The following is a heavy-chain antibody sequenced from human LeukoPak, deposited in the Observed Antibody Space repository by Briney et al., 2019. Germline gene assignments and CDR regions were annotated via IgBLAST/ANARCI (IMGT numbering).Heavy chain of an antibody. CDR1: GHSFTNYW. CDR2: IYPGDSDS. D-gene: IGHD5-24*01. J-gene: IGHJ3*02. CDR3: ARSRVATIRGAFDI. Sequence: GESLKISCKGSGHSFTNYWIGWVRQMPGKGLEWMGIIYPGDSDSRYGPSFQGHVTISADKSISTAYLQWSSLRASDTAMYYCARSRVATIRGAFDIWGQGTMVTVSS. V-gene: IGHV5-51*01.